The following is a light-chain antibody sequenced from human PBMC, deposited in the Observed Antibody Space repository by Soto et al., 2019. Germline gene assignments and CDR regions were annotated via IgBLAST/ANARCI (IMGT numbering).Light chain of an antibody. V-gene: IGLV2-11*01. CDR3: CSYAGSPRYV. CDR2: DVS. CDR1: SSDVGGYNY. J-gene: IGLJ1*01. Sequence: QSALTQPRSVSGSPGQSVTISCTGTSSDVGGYNYVSWYQQHPGKAPKVMIYDVSERPSGVPDRFSGSKSGNTASLTISGLQAEDEADYYCCSYAGSPRYVLGTRTNSPS.